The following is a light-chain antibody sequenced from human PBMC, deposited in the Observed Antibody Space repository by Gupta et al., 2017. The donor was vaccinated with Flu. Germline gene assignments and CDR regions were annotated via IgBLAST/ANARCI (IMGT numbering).Light chain of an antibody. J-gene: IGKJ5*01. Sequence: SLGERATIDCKSSQSLLYSSNNKNFLAGYQQKAGQPPKLLIYWAATRESGVPDRCSGSGSGTEFTLSISNLQAEDVAVYYCQKYCKAPRTFGQGTRLEIK. V-gene: IGKV4-1*01. CDR3: QKYCKAPRT. CDR1: QSLLYSSNNKNF. CDR2: WAA.